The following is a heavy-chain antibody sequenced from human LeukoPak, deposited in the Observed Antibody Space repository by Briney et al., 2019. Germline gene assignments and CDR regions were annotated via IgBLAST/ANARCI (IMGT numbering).Heavy chain of an antibody. CDR2: ISYDGNNK. D-gene: IGHD7-27*01. CDR3: ARDTNWGSTHY. CDR1: GFTFNTYA. V-gene: IGHV3-30-3*01. Sequence: GGSLRLSCAASGFTFNTYAMHWVRQAPGKGLEWVAVISYDGNNKYYADSVKGRFTISRDNSKNTLYLQMNSLRAEDTAVYYCARDTNWGSTHYWGQGTLVTVSS. J-gene: IGHJ4*02.